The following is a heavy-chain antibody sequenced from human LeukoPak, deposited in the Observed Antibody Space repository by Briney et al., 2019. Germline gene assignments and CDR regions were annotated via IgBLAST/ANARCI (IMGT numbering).Heavy chain of an antibody. V-gene: IGHV1-3*01. J-gene: IGHJ4*02. Sequence: ASVKVSCKASGYTFTSYAMHWVRQAPGQRLEWMGWINAGNGNTKYSQKFQGRVTITRDTSASTAYMELSSLRSEDTAVYYCARSADGYNYPFDYWGQGTLVTVSS. D-gene: IGHD5-24*01. CDR2: INAGNGNT. CDR1: GYTFTSYA. CDR3: ARSADGYNYPFDY.